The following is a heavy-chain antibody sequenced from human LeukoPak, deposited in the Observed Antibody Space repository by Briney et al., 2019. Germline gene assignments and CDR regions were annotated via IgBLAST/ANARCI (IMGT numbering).Heavy chain of an antibody. Sequence: PGGSLRLSCAASGFTFSSYAMSWVRQAPGKGLEWVSAISGSGGSTYYADSVKGRFTISRDNSKNTLYLQMNSLRAEDTAVYYCAKDKFPTQYYDMLFDIWGQGTMVTVSS. D-gene: IGHD3-9*01. CDR1: GFTFSSYA. CDR3: AKDKFPTQYYDMLFDI. J-gene: IGHJ3*02. CDR2: ISGSGGST. V-gene: IGHV3-23*01.